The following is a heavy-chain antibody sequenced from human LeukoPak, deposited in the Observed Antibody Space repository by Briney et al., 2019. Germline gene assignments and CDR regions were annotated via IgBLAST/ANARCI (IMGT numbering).Heavy chain of an antibody. CDR2: ISGSGGST. J-gene: IGHJ4*02. V-gene: IGHV3-23*01. CDR3: ARDVYDYVWGSYLNKSDY. CDR1: GFTFSSYA. D-gene: IGHD3-16*02. Sequence: GGSLRLSCAASGFTFSSYAMSWVRQAPGKGLEWVSAISGSGGSTYYADSVKGRFTISRDNAKNSLYLQMNSLRAEDTAVYYCARDVYDYVWGSYLNKSDYWGQGTLVTVSS.